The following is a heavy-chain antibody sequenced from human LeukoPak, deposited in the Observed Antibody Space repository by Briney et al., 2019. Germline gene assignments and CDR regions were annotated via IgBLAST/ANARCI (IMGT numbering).Heavy chain of an antibody. J-gene: IGHJ5*02. D-gene: IGHD4-11*01. CDR1: GGSISNSY. CDR2: IYNSGNT. Sequence: SETLSLTCTVSGGSISNSYWSWIRQPAGKGLEWIGHIYNSGNTNYNPSFKSRVTMSLDTSKNHLSLILSSVTAADTAMYYCARLGANDYFDPWGQGTLVTVSS. CDR3: ARLGANDYFDP. V-gene: IGHV4-4*07.